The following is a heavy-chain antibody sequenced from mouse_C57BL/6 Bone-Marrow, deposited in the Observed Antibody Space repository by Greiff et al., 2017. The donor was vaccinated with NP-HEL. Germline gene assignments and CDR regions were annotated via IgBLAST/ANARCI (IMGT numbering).Heavy chain of an antibody. Sequence: EVKLQESGPGLAKPSPTLSLTCSVTGYSITSDYWNWIRKFPGNKLEYMGYISHSGSTSYNPSLKSRISITRDTSKNQYYLQLNPVTTEETATYDGERSGYYGSSYLPGDYWGQGTTLTVSS. J-gene: IGHJ2*01. CDR3: ERSGYYGSSYLPGDY. CDR2: ISHSGST. D-gene: IGHD1-1*01. CDR1: GYSITSDY. V-gene: IGHV3-8*01.